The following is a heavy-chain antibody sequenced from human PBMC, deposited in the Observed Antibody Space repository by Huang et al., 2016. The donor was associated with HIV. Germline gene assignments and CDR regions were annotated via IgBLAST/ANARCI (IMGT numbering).Heavy chain of an antibody. CDR3: ATSTPMLGESGGWSGKVVITENVPYVD. V-gene: IGHV1-69*01. D-gene: IGHD3-22*01. CDR2: FAPMVVSA. Sequence: QVHLVQSGAEVKKPGSSVKVSCKASGDSFTSLPINWVRQAPGQGLEWMVGFAPMVVSATVDKEFRGRVTISADESTSTSYMELSRLGSDDTAMYYCATSTPMLGESGGWSGKVVITENVPYVDWGQGTLVTVSS. CDR1: GDSFTSLP. J-gene: IGHJ4*02.